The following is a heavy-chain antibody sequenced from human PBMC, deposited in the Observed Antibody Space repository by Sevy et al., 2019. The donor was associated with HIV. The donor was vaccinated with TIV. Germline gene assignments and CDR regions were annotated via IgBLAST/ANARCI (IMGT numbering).Heavy chain of an antibody. Sequence: GGSLRLSCAASGFTFSANWMNWVRQAPGKGLEWVANIKADGSDKHYVDSVEGRFTISRDNAKNLLFLQMNSLRVEDTAVYYRANETFGIFESWCQGTLVTVSS. CDR1: GFTFSANW. V-gene: IGHV3-7*01. CDR3: ANETFGIFES. D-gene: IGHD3-16*01. CDR2: IKADGSDK. J-gene: IGHJ4*02.